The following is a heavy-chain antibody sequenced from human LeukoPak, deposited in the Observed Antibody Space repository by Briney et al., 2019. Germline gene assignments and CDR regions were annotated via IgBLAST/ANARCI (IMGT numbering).Heavy chain of an antibody. J-gene: IGHJ4*02. CDR2: IIPIFGTA. Sequence: SVKVSCKASGGTFSSYAISWVRQAPGQGLEWMGGIIPIFGTANYAQKFQGRVTITADESTSTAYMELSSVRSEDTAVYYCARHLTMIVVESAFDYWGQGTLVTVSS. V-gene: IGHV1-69*13. CDR1: GGTFSSYA. CDR3: ARHLTMIVVESAFDY. D-gene: IGHD3-22*01.